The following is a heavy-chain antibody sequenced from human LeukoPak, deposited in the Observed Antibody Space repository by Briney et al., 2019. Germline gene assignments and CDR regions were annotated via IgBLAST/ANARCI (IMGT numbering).Heavy chain of an antibody. CDR3: ATLTDRGVINI. CDR1: GFTFSNTW. J-gene: IGHJ4*02. D-gene: IGHD3-10*01. CDR2: IQSKTDDWTT. Sequence: PGGTLRLSCAASGFTFSNTWMNWVRQAPGKGLEWVGRIQSKTDDWTTEYAAPVKGRSTISRDDSKITLYLQMNSLKTEDTAVYYCATLTDRGVINIWGQGTLVTVSS. V-gene: IGHV3-15*01.